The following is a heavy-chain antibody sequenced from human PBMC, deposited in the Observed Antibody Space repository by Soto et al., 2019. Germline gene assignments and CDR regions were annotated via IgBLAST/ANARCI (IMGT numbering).Heavy chain of an antibody. CDR3: ASLSPLIWGYERADWFDP. CDR2: IIPIFGTA. V-gene: IGHV1-69*06. J-gene: IGHJ5*02. D-gene: IGHD3-16*01. Sequence: QVQLVQSGAEVKKPGSSVKVSCKASGGTFSSYAISWVRQAPGQGLEWMGGIIPIFGTANYAQKFQGRVTSTADKSASTAYMELSSQRSEDTAVYYCASLSPLIWGYERADWFDPWGQGTLVTVSS. CDR1: GGTFSSYA.